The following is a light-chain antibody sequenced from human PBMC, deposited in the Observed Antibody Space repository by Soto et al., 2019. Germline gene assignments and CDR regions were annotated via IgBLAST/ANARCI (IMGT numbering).Light chain of an antibody. CDR3: CLYAGSSTWV. CDR2: EGS. Sequence: QSALTQPASVSGSPGQSITISCTGTSSDVGTYNLVSWYQQHAGKAPELMLYEGSKRPSGVSNRFSGSKSGNTASLTISGLQAEDEADYYCCLYAGSSTWVFGGGTKVTVL. V-gene: IGLV2-23*01. J-gene: IGLJ3*02. CDR1: SSDVGTYNL.